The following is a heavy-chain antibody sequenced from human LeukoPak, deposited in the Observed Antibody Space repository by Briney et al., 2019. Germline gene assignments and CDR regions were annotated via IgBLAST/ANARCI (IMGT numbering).Heavy chain of an antibody. CDR3: AKDRPNYHESDGHYYRRDGDY. V-gene: IGHV3-23*01. J-gene: IGHJ4*02. Sequence: GGSLRLSCAASGFTFRIYAMSWVRQAPGKGLEWVSSISSSGEYTYYEDSVKGRFTTSRDNSKNTLYLQMNSLRAEDTAIYYCAKDRPNYHESDGHYYRRDGDYWGQGTLVIVSS. CDR2: ISSSGEYT. CDR1: GFTFRIYA. D-gene: IGHD3-22*01.